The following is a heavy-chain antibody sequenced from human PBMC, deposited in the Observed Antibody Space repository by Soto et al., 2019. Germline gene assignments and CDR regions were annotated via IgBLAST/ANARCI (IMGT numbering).Heavy chain of an antibody. Sequence: QVQLVQSGAEVRKPGASVKLSCQASGYTFTPYYLHWVRQAPGQGLEWLGIINPDTATTSYAQTFQGRVTLTTDTSASTVYLALSGLAAEDTAVYYCASCPIYGGDSYFAYWGQGTLVTVSS. CDR1: GYTFTPYY. CDR3: ASCPIYGGDSYFAY. CDR2: INPDTATT. D-gene: IGHD2-21*01. V-gene: IGHV1-46*01. J-gene: IGHJ4*02.